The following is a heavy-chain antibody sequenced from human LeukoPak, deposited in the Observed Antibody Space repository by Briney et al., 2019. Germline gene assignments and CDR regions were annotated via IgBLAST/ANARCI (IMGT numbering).Heavy chain of an antibody. CDR2: TYYWSKWYN. CDR3: ARGRPAAPWDP. CDR1: AASFSTTSAA. Sequence: SQTLTLTCAISAASFSTTSAAWNSTIQSPLRDFHWLGRTYYWSKWYNDYAVSVKSRITINPDTSKNQFSLQLNSVTPEDTAVYYCARGRPAAPWDPWGQGTLVTVSS. V-gene: IGHV6-1*01. J-gene: IGHJ5*02. D-gene: IGHD2-2*01.